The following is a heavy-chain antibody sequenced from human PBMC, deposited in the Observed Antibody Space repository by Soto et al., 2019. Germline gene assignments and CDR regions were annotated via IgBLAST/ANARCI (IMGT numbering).Heavy chain of an antibody. D-gene: IGHD1-1*01. CDR1: GFTFNEYY. V-gene: IGHV3-11*06. Sequence: GGSLRLSCAASGFTFNEYYMRWIRQAPGKGLEWISYSSNSGTFARYADSVKGRFSISRDNAKNSLYLQINSLRGDDTAIYYCARSGDNYNLLDYWGQGTPVTVSS. CDR3: ARSGDNYNLLDY. J-gene: IGHJ4*02. CDR2: SSNSGTFA.